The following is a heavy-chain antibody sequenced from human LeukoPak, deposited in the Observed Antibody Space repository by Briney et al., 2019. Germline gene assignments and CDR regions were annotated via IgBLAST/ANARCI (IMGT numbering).Heavy chain of an antibody. CDR3: AREKLDSSGYYPRREFDY. V-gene: IGHV1-2*04. J-gene: IGHJ4*02. CDR1: GYTFTGYY. Sequence: ASVKVSCKASGYTFTGYYMHWVRQAPGQGLEWMGWINPNSGGTNYAQKFQGWVTMTRDTSISTAYMELSRLRSDDTAVYYCAREKLDSSGYYPRREFDYWGQGTLVTVSS. CDR2: INPNSGGT. D-gene: IGHD3-22*01.